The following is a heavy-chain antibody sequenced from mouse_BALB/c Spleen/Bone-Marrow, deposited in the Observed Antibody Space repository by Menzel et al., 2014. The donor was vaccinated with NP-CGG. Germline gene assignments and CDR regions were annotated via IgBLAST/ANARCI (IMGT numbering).Heavy chain of an antibody. V-gene: IGHV1-15*01. CDR2: IDPETGGT. CDR1: GYTFTDYE. D-gene: IGHD4-1*01. CDR3: TRHWDYAMDY. Sequence: VQLVESGAELVRPGASVTLSCKASGYTFTDYEMHWVKQTPVHGLEWIGAIDPETGGTAYNQKFKGKATLTADKSSSTAYMELRSLTSEDSAAYYCTRHWDYAMDYWGQGTSVTVSS. J-gene: IGHJ4*01.